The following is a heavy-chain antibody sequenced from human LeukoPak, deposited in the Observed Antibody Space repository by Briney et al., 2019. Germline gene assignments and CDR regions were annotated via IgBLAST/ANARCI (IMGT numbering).Heavy chain of an antibody. J-gene: IGHJ3*01. Sequence: GESLKISCQASGSDFANFWIGWVRQMPGKGLDWMGIIYPGDSDTRYSPSFQGQVTISADKSISTAYLQWTSLKASDTAMYYCATQDTLTPHNALDVWGQGTMVTVSS. CDR1: GSDFANFW. CDR2: IYPGDSDT. V-gene: IGHV5-51*01. D-gene: IGHD2-15*01. CDR3: ATQDTLTPHNALDV.